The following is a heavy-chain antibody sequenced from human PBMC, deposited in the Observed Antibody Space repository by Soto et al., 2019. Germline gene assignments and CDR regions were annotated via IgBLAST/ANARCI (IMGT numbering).Heavy chain of an antibody. V-gene: IGHV1-18*01. CDR1: GYTFTSYA. D-gene: IGHD2-2*01. CDR2: ISAYNGNT. J-gene: IGHJ6*02. CDR3: ARRDIVVVPDYYGMDV. Sequence: EASVKVSCKASGYTFTSYAMHWVRQAPGQRLEWMRWISAYNGNTKYAQKLQGRVTMTTDTSTSTAYMELRILRSDDTAVYYCARRDIVVVPDYYGMDVWGQGTTVTVSS.